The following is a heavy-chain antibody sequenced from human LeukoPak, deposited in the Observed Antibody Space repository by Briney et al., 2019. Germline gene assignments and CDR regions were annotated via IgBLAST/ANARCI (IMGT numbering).Heavy chain of an antibody. D-gene: IGHD3-10*01. CDR2: IYYSGST. V-gene: IGHV4-59*01. CDR3: ARVMVRGVYNWFDP. J-gene: IGHJ5*02. Sequence: SETLSLTCTVSGGSISNYWSWIRQPPGKGLEWIGYIYYSGSTNYNPSLKSRVTISVDTSENQFSLKLSSVTAADTAVYYCARVMVRGVYNWFDPWGQGTLVTVSS. CDR1: GGSISNY.